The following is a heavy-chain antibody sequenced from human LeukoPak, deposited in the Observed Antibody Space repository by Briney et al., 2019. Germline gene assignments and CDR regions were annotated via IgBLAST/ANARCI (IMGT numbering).Heavy chain of an antibody. J-gene: IGHJ3*02. CDR1: GFTFVTYW. CDR3: ARSMVRGDI. V-gene: IGHV3-74*01. CDR2: INSDGGST. D-gene: IGHD3-10*01. Sequence: GGSLRLSCAASGFTFVTYWMHWVRQAPGKGLVWVSRINSDGGSTSYADSVKGRFSISRDNAKNTLYLQMNSLRAEDTAVYYCARSMVRGDIWGQGTMVTVSS.